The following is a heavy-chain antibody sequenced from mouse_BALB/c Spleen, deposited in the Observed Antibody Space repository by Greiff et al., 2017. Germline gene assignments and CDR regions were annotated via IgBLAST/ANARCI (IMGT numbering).Heavy chain of an antibody. V-gene: IGHV5-6-5*01. CDR1: GFTFSSYA. CDR3: ARGGDYDPFAY. Sequence: EVQGVESGGGLVKPGGSLKLSCAASGFTFSSYAMSWVRQTPEKRLEWVASISSGGSTYYPDSVKGRFTISRDNARNILYLQMSSLRSEDTAMYYCARGGDYDPFAYWGQGTLVTVSA. D-gene: IGHD2-4*01. CDR2: ISSGGST. J-gene: IGHJ3*01.